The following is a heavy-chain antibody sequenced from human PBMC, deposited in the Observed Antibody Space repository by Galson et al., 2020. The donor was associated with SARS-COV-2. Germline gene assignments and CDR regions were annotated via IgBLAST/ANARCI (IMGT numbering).Heavy chain of an antibody. V-gene: IGHV3-23*01. CDR2: ISGSGGST. CDR3: AKEGDIVVVVAAIPNPIDY. D-gene: IGHD2-15*01. J-gene: IGHJ4*02. CDR1: GFTFSSYA. Sequence: GESLKISCAASGFTFSSYAMSWVRQAPGKGLEWVSAISGSGGSTYYADSVKGRFTISRDNSKNTLYLQMNSLRAEDTAVYYCAKEGDIVVVVAAIPNPIDYWGQGTLVTVSS.